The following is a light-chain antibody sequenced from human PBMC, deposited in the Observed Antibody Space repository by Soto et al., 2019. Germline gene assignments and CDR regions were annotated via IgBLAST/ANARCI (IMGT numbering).Light chain of an antibody. CDR2: GAS. CDR1: QSVSSSF. CDR3: QQYVTSPWA. Sequence: EIVLTQSPGTLSLSPGERATLSCRASQSVSSSFLAWYQQKPGQAPRLLIYGASNRATGIPGRFSGSGSGTDFTLTISRLEPEDFAVYYCQQYVTSPWAFGQGTKVDIK. V-gene: IGKV3-20*01. J-gene: IGKJ1*01.